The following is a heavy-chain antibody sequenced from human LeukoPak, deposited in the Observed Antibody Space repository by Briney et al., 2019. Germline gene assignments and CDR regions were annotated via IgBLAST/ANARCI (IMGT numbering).Heavy chain of an antibody. J-gene: IGHJ4*02. CDR1: EFTFSSHA. CDR3: ARSTYYDSSGPFHSGYYFDY. CDR2: ISGGGGSI. D-gene: IGHD3-22*01. Sequence: GGSLRLSCAASEFTFSSHAMSWVRQAPGKGLECVSGISGGGGSIYYADSVKGRFTISRDNSKNTLYLQMNSLRAEDTAVYYCARSTYYDSSGPFHSGYYFDYWSQGTLVTVSS. V-gene: IGHV3-23*01.